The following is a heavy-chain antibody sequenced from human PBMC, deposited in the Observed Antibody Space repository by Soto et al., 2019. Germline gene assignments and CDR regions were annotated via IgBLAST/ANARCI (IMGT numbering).Heavy chain of an antibody. CDR1: GYAFSQFY. Sequence: QVQLVQSGAEVKKPGASVKVSCKASGYAFSQFYIHWMRQAPGQRLEWMGWINPNSGRTKFAQNIQGWVTMARETSIKTAYMELSGLRSDATAVYYCARESGGTTATLDYYYFYMDVGGKGTTVTVSS. D-gene: IGHD4-17*01. CDR2: INPNSGRT. CDR3: ARESGGTTATLDYYYFYMDV. V-gene: IGHV1-2*04. J-gene: IGHJ6*03.